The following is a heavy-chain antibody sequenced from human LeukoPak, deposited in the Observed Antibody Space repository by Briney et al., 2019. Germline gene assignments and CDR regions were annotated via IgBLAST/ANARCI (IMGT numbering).Heavy chain of an antibody. V-gene: IGHV3-7*01. D-gene: IGHD6-19*01. J-gene: IGHJ4*02. CDR3: ARDRSSGWDDY. CDR1: GFTFSSYW. CDR2: INQDGTEK. Sequence: GGSLRLSCAASGFTFSSYWMSWVRQAPGKGLEWVANINQDGTEKYYVDSVKGRFTISRDNAKNSLYLQMNSLRAEDTAVYYCARDRSSGWDDYWGQGTLVTVSS.